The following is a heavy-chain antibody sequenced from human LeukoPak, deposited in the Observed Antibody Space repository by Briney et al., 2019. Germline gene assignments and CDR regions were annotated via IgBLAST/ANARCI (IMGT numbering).Heavy chain of an antibody. Sequence: GKSLKISCKGSGYSFMSYWIGWVRQMPGKGLEWMGIIYPGDSDTRYSPSFQGQVTISADKSITTAYLQWSSLKASDTAMYYCARRRDGYNYYFDYWGQGTLVTVSS. J-gene: IGHJ4*02. CDR2: IYPGDSDT. D-gene: IGHD5-24*01. CDR3: ARRRDGYNYYFDY. V-gene: IGHV5-51*01. CDR1: GYSFMSYW.